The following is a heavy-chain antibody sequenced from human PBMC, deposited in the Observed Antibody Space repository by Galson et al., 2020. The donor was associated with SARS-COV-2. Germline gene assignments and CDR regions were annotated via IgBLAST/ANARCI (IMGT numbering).Heavy chain of an antibody. CDR2: INTDGSVT. CDR1: GFTFSSYW. Sequence: GESLKISCAAAGFTFSSYWMHWVRHAPGKGLVWVSRINTDGSVTSYADSVKGRFTISRDNAKNTLYLQANSLRVEDTAVYYCVAFATGYWGQGTLVTVSS. CDR3: VAFATGY. J-gene: IGHJ4*02. D-gene: IGHD3-3*02. V-gene: IGHV3-74*01.